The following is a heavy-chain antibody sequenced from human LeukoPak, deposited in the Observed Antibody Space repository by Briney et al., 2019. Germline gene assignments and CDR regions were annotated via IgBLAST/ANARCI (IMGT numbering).Heavy chain of an antibody. CDR1: GGSISSSSYY. CDR2: IYYSGST. V-gene: IGHV4-39*01. J-gene: IGHJ4*02. Sequence: SETLSLTCTASGGSISSSSYYWGWIRQPPGKGLEWIGSIYYSGSTYYNPSLKSRVIISVDTSKNQFSLKLSSVTAADTAVYYCAGPGAWLVRVAYYFDYWGRGTLVTVSS. CDR3: AGPGAWLVRVAYYFDY. D-gene: IGHD6-19*01.